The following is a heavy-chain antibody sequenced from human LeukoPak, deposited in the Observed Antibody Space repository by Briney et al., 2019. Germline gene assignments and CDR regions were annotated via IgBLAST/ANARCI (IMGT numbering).Heavy chain of an antibody. D-gene: IGHD3-10*01. J-gene: IGHJ6*03. V-gene: IGHV1-46*01. CDR1: GYTCTSYY. Sequence: AASVKVSCKASGYTCTSYYMHWVRQAPGQGLEWMGIINPSGGSTNNAQKFQGRVTVTRDTSTSTVYMELSSLRFEDTAVYYCAREPRYYYGSGSHSRYYYMDVWGKGTTVTVSS. CDR3: AREPRYYYGSGSHSRYYYMDV. CDR2: INPSGGST.